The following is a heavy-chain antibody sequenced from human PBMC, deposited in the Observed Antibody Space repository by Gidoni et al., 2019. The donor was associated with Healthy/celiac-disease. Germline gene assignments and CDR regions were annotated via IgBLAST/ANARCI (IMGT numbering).Heavy chain of an antibody. J-gene: IGHJ5*02. CDR2: IYYSGST. D-gene: IGHD3-9*01. CDR1: GGSISSSSYY. V-gene: IGHV4-39*01. Sequence: QLQLQESGPGLVKPSETLSLPCTVSGGSISSSSYYWGWIRQPPGKGLEWIGSIYYSGSTYYNPSLKSRVTISVDTSKNQFPLKLSSVTAADTAVYYCARHGYYDILTGYNWFDPWGQGTLVTVSS. CDR3: ARHGYYDILTGYNWFDP.